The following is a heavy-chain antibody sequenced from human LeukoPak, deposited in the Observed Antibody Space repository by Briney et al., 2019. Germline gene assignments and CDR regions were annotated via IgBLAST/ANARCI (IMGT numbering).Heavy chain of an antibody. V-gene: IGHV3-21*01. CDR1: GFTFSNSG. Sequence: GGSLRLSCAASGFTFSNSGMHWVRQAPGKGLEWVSSISSSSSYIYYADSVKGRFTISRDNAKNSLYLQMNSLRAEDTAVYYCARDISGIAAAGTGFWYFDYWGQGTLVTVSS. CDR3: ARDISGIAAAGTGFWYFDY. J-gene: IGHJ4*02. CDR2: ISSSSSYI. D-gene: IGHD6-13*01.